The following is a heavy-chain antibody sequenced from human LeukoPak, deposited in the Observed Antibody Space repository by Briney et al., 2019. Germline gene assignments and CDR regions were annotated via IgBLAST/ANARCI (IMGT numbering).Heavy chain of an antibody. Sequence: ASVKVSCKASGYTFTNYGISWVRQAPGQGLEWMGWINYDGNTNYAQKVQGRVTMTRDTSISTAYMELNRLRSDDTAVYYCARDRDYGSGIFDYWGQGTLVTVSS. CDR3: ARDRDYGSGIFDY. CDR1: GYTFTNYG. J-gene: IGHJ4*02. V-gene: IGHV1-18*01. D-gene: IGHD3-10*01. CDR2: INYDGNT.